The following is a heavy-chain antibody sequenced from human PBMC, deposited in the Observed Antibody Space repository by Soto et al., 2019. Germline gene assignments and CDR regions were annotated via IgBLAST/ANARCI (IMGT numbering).Heavy chain of an antibody. D-gene: IGHD2-15*01. CDR3: ARVLGVGSIHLNVYVTQV. J-gene: IGHJ6*03. CDR1: EVIFSNYA. CDR2: ISYDGNYK. V-gene: IGHV3-30-3*01. Sequence: GGSLRLSCAASEVIFSNYAILWFRQAPGKGLEWVSSISYDGNYKYYADSVKGRFTISRDNAKNTLYLQMNSLRTEDTAVYYCARVLGVGSIHLNVYVTQVSGKAPT.